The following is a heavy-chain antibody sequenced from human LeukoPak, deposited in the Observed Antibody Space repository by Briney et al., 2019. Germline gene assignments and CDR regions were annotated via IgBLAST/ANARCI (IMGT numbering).Heavy chain of an antibody. Sequence: PSETLSLTCTVSGGSISSSSYYWGWVRQPPGKGLEWIGSIYYSGSTYYNPSLKSRVTISVDTSKNQFSLKLSSVTAADTAVYYCASRDSHDTLFGVVIRVSRDYWGQGTLVTVSS. J-gene: IGHJ4*02. CDR2: IYYSGST. CDR3: ASRDSHDTLFGVVIRVSRDY. CDR1: GGSISSSSYY. D-gene: IGHD3-3*01. V-gene: IGHV4-39*01.